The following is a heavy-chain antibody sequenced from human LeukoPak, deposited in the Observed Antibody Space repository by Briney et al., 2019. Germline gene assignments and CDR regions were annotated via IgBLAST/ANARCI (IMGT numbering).Heavy chain of an antibody. J-gene: IGHJ5*02. CDR2: ISGSGGST. D-gene: IGHD3-3*01. V-gene: IGHV3-23*01. CDR1: GFTFSSYA. Sequence: GGSLRLSCAASGFTFSSYAMSWVRQAPGKGLEWVSAISGSGGSTYYADSVKGRFTISRDNSKNTLYLQMNSLRAEDTAVYYCATSRIGRITIFGVATTWGQGTLVTVSS. CDR3: ATSRIGRITIFGVATT.